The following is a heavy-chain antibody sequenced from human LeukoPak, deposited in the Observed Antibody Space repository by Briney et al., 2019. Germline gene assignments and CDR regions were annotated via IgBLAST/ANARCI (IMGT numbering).Heavy chain of an antibody. J-gene: IGHJ4*02. D-gene: IGHD4-23*01. V-gene: IGHV3-53*01. CDR3: VRGNDYGGPHY. Sequence: PGGSLRLSCTASGFSVSNNYMSWVRQAPGKGLEWISVVYSGGSTYYADSVKGRFTISRDNGKNTLFLQMNSLRAEDAAVYYCVRGNDYGGPHYWGQGTLVTVSS. CDR2: VYSGGST. CDR1: GFSVSNNY.